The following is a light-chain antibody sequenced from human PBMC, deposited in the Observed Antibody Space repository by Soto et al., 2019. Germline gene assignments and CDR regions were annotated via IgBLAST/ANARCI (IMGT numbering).Light chain of an antibody. J-gene: IGKJ4*01. V-gene: IGKV2-40*01. Sequence: DIVLTQTPLSLPVTPGEPASISCRSSQSLLDSDDGNTYLDWYLQKPGQSPQLLIYTVSYRASGVPDRFSGSGSGTDFTLKISRVEAEDIGVYYCMQRIEFPFLTFGGGTKVEIK. CDR2: TVS. CDR1: QSLLDSDDGNTY. CDR3: MQRIEFPFLT.